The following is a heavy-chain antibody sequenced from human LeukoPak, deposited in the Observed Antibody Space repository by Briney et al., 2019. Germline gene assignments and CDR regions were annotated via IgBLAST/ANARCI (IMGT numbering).Heavy chain of an antibody. J-gene: IGHJ4*02. CDR2: ISGSSSYI. CDR1: GFTFSDYY. Sequence: GGSLRLSCAASGFTFSDYYMSWVRQAPGKGLEWVSSISGSSSYIYYADSVKGRFTISRDNAKNTLYLQMNSLRAEDTAVYYCARDDHGPKDYWGQGTLVTVSS. CDR3: ARDDHGPKDY. V-gene: IGHV3-21*01.